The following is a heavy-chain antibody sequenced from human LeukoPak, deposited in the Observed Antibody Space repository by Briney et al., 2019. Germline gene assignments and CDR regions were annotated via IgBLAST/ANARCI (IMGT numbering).Heavy chain of an antibody. CDR2: ISGSGGST. CDR1: GFTFSSYA. D-gene: IGHD6-19*01. CDR3: VKGLSGSSGWYYFDY. V-gene: IGHV3-23*01. J-gene: IGHJ4*02. Sequence: PGGSLRLSCAASGFTFSSYAMSWVHQAPGKGLEWVSAISGSGGSTYYADSVKSRFTISRDNSKNTLYLQMNSLRAEDTAVYYCVKGLSGSSGWYYFDYWGQGTLVTVSS.